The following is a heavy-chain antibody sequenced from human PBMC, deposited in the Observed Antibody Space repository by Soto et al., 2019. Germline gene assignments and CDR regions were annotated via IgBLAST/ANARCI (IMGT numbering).Heavy chain of an antibody. D-gene: IGHD3-3*01. V-gene: IGHV5-51*01. Sequence: PGEFLKISCKGSVYSVNSYWIGWVRQMTGTGLEWMGIIYPGDSDTRYSPSFQGQVTISADKSISTAYLQWSSLKASDTAMYYCARQSFGVVKNGMDVWGQGTTVTVSS. CDR3: ARQSFGVVKNGMDV. CDR2: IYPGDSDT. J-gene: IGHJ6*02. CDR1: VYSVNSYW.